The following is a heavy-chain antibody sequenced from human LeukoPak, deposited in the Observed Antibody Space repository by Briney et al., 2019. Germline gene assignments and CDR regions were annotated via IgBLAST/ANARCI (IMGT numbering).Heavy chain of an antibody. Sequence: GASLQISCKGSGYRFTDYWIGWVRQLPGKGLEWMGIIYPGDSATRYSPSFQGQVTISADKSISTAYLQWSSLKASDTAMYYCARRGMTTIQFDYWGQGTLVTVSS. CDR1: GYRFTDYW. J-gene: IGHJ4*02. V-gene: IGHV5-51*01. D-gene: IGHD2-21*02. CDR3: ARRGMTTIQFDY. CDR2: IYPGDSAT.